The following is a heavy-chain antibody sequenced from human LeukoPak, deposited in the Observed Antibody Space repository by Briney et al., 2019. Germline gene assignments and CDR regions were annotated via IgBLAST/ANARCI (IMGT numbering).Heavy chain of an antibody. CDR2: IYSGGAT. CDR1: GFTFSSYG. Sequence: PGRSLRLSCAASGFTFSSYGMHWVRQAPGKGLEWVSIIYSGGATYYADSVKGRFTISRDTSKNMLYLQMNSLRAEDTAVYYCARDDAGTTMISPGAFDIWGQGTMVTVSS. CDR3: ARDDAGTTMISPGAFDI. D-gene: IGHD4-23*01. V-gene: IGHV3-53*01. J-gene: IGHJ3*02.